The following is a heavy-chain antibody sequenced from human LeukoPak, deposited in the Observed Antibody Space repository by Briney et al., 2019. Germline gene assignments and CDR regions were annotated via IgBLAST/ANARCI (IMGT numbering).Heavy chain of an antibody. CDR3: GKSGSRDWDYFEY. CDR2: IRGDGGDT. Sequence: GGSLSLSCAASGFTFSSYAMNWVRQAPGKGQELVSIIRGDGGDTHYADSVSGRFTISRANSKNTLVMQMNSLRAEDTAVYYCGKSGSRDWDYFEYWGQGTLVTASS. CDR1: GFTFSSYA. D-gene: IGHD6-19*01. J-gene: IGHJ4*02. V-gene: IGHV3-23*01.